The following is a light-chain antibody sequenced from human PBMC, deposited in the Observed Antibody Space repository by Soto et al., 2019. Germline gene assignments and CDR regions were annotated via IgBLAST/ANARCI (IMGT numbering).Light chain of an antibody. V-gene: IGLV2-14*03. CDR3: SSFTRSNSYV. J-gene: IGLJ1*01. Sequence: QSALTQPASVSGSPGQSITISCTGTSSDVGAYNYVSWYQQHPGKVPKLMFYDVSDWPSGVSNRFSGSKSGNTASLTISGLQAEDEADYYCSSFTRSNSYVFGTGTKVTVL. CDR1: SSDVGAYNY. CDR2: DVS.